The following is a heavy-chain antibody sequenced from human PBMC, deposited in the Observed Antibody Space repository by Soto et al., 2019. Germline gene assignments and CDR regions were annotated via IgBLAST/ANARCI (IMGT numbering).Heavy chain of an antibody. Sequence: PSETLSLTCTVSGGSISSSSYYWSWIRQPPGKGLEWIGYIYYSGSTNYNPSLKSRVTISVDTSKNQFSLKLSSVTAADTAVYYCARPAVAGNSGWFDPWGQGTLVTVSS. CDR2: IYYSGST. J-gene: IGHJ5*02. D-gene: IGHD6-19*01. V-gene: IGHV4-61*01. CDR3: ARPAVAGNSGWFDP. CDR1: GGSISSSSYY.